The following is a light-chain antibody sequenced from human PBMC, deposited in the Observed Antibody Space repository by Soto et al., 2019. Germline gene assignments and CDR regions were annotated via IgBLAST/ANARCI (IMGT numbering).Light chain of an antibody. J-gene: IGLJ3*02. Sequence: QSALTQPRSVSGSPGPSVTISCTGTSSDVGGYNYVSRYQHHPGKAPRLMIYDVTKRTSGVPDRFSGSKSGNTASLTISGLQAEDDADYYCCSYASSYTRVFGGGTKLTVL. CDR1: SSDVGGYNY. CDR3: CSYASSYTRV. CDR2: DVT. V-gene: IGLV2-11*01.